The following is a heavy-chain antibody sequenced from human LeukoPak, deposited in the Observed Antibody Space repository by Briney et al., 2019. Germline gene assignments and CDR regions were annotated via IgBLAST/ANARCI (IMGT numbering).Heavy chain of an antibody. CDR3: ARTTEGGYTYDYFYYYYMDV. D-gene: IGHD5-18*01. CDR1: GGSISSYY. J-gene: IGHJ6*03. V-gene: IGHV4-59*01. Sequence: SETLSLTCTVSGGSISSYYWSWIRQPPGKGLEWIGYIYYSGSTNYKSSLKSRVTISVGTSKNQFSLKLSSVTAADTAVYYCARTTEGGYTYDYFYYYYMDVWGKGTTVTISS. CDR2: IYYSGST.